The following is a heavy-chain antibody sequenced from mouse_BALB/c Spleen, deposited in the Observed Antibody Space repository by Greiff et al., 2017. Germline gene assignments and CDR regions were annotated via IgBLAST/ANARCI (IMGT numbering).Heavy chain of an antibody. D-gene: IGHD1-1*01. CDR1: GYTFTSYW. CDR3: TTPYYYGSSPYAMDY. J-gene: IGHJ4*01. Sequence: LQQPGSELVRPGASVKLSCKASGYTFTSYWMHWVKQRPGQGLEWIGNIYPGSGSTNYDEKFKSKATLTVDTSSSTAYMQLRSLTSEDSAVYYCTTPYYYGSSPYAMDYWGQGTSVTVSS. V-gene: IGHV1S22*01. CDR2: IYPGSGST.